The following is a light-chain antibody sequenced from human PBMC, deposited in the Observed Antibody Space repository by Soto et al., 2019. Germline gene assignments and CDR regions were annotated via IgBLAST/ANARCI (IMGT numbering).Light chain of an antibody. CDR2: EVS. Sequence: QSVLAQPPSASGSPGQSVTISCTGATSDISGHNYVSWYQQHPGKAPKLMIYEVSKRPSWVPDRFSASKSGNTASLTVSGPRGEEGDDYYCTSYAGANNWVFGGGTKLTAL. V-gene: IGLV2-8*01. CDR1: TSDISGHNY. J-gene: IGLJ3*02. CDR3: TSYAGANNWV.